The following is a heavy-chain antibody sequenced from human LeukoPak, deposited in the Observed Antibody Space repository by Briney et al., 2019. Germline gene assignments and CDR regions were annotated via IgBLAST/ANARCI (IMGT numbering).Heavy chain of an antibody. CDR1: GYSISSGYY. D-gene: IGHD3-10*01. V-gene: IGHV4-38-2*02. J-gene: IGHJ2*01. CDR2: IYHSAST. CDR3: ARDSNPGLLWFGELSTWYFDL. Sequence: ETLTLTCTVSGYSISSGYYWGWIRQPPGKGLEWIGSIYHSASTYYNPSLKSRVTISVDTSKNQFSLKLSSVTAADTAVYYCARDSNPGLLWFGELSTWYFDLWGRGTLVTVSS.